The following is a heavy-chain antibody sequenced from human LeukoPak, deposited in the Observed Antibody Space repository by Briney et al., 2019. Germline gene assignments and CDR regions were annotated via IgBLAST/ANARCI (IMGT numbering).Heavy chain of an antibody. D-gene: IGHD6-13*01. J-gene: IGHJ4*02. Sequence: QPGGSLRLSCAASGFTFSSYWMSWVRQAPGKGLEWVANIKQDGSEKYYVDSVKGRFTISRDNAKNSLYLQMNSLRAEDTAVYYCARAPAQYSSSWGRLYFDYWGQGTLVTVSS. CDR3: ARAPAQYSSSWGRLYFDY. CDR2: IKQDGSEK. V-gene: IGHV3-7*01. CDR1: GFTFSSYW.